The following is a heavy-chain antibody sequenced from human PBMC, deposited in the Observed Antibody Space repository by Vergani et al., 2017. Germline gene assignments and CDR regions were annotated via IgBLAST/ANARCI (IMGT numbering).Heavy chain of an antibody. D-gene: IGHD1-26*01. CDR2: ISVYNGET. Sequence: QVQLVQSGAEVKKPGASVKVSCEGSGYTFRNYGISWVRQAPGEGLEWLGWISVYNGETKFAQKFQGRVTLTRDTSTDTAYMEMGSLRSDDTAVYYCARGRGNSADYNFDYWGQGTLVTVSS. CDR1: GYTFRNYG. CDR3: ARGRGNSADYNFDY. J-gene: IGHJ4*02. V-gene: IGHV1-18*04.